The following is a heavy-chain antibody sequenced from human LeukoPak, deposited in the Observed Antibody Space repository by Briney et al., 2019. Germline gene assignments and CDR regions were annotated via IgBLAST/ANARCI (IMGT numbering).Heavy chain of an antibody. J-gene: IGHJ1*01. CDR2: ISSSSSHI. V-gene: IGHV3-21*01. Sequence: GGSLRLSCAASRFTFSSYSMNWVRQAPGKGLEWVSSISSSSSHIYYADSVKGRFTISRDNAKNSLYLQMNSLRAEDTAVYYCARPLEGYCSSTSCSTQYFQHWGQGTLVTVSS. CDR1: RFTFSSYS. D-gene: IGHD2-2*01. CDR3: ARPLEGYCSSTSCSTQYFQH.